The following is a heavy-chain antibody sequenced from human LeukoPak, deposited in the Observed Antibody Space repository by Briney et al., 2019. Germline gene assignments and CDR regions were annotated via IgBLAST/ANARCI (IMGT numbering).Heavy chain of an antibody. CDR3: ARHGYGDYEDRERWFDP. J-gene: IGHJ5*02. Sequence: PSETLSLTCTVSGGSISSYYWSWIRQLPGKGLEWIGYIYYSGSTNYNPSLKSRVTISVDTSKNQFSLKLSSVTAADTAVYYCARHGYGDYEDRERWFDPRGQGTLVTLSS. D-gene: IGHD4-17*01. V-gene: IGHV4-59*08. CDR1: GGSISSYY. CDR2: IYYSGST.